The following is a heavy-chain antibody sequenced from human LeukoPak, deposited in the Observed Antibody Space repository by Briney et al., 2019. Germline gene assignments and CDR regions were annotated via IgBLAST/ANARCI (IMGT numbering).Heavy chain of an antibody. CDR2: IKYDGSEI. J-gene: IGHJ3*02. CDR3: TRDEI. CDR1: GFTVSSNY. Sequence: GSLRLSCAASGFTVSSNYMSWVRQARGKGLEWVAYIKYDGSEIDYVDSVKGRFTISRDNAKNSLYLEMNSLRAEDTAVYYCTRDEIWGQGTMVTVSS. V-gene: IGHV3-7*04.